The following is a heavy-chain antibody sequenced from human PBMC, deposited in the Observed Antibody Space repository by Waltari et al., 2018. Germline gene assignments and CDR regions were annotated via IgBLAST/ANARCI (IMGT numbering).Heavy chain of an antibody. Sequence: SGFTFSTYWMSWVRQAPGKGLEWVANIKQDGSEKYYVDSVKGRFSISRDNAKNSLFLQMNSLRAEDTAVYYCGRGNDFWGQGTLVTVSS. CDR1: GFTFSTYW. J-gene: IGHJ4*02. V-gene: IGHV3-7*04. CDR3: GRGNDF. CDR2: IKQDGSEK.